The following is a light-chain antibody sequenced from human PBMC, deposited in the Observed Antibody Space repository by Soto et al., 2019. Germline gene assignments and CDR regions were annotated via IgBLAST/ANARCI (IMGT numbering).Light chain of an antibody. CDR1: QTIGTY. CDR2: ASS. J-gene: IGKJ1*01. Sequence: IQMTQSPSSLSASVGDRISITCRASQTIGTYLNWYQQILGKAPKLLIYASSSLQTGVPSRFSGSGSGTHFTLTINSLQPEDFGTYYCQQSFNLPRTFGPGTRVETK. CDR3: QQSFNLPRT. V-gene: IGKV1-39*01.